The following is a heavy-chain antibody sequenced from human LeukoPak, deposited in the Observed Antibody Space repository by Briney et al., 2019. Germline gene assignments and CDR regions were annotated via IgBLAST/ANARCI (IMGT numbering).Heavy chain of an antibody. CDR3: AKDSYDSSGYSDY. J-gene: IGHJ4*02. CDR1: GVTFSSYA. Sequence: GGSLRLSCAASGVTFSSYAMSWVRQAPGKGLEWVSAISGSGGSTYYADSVKGRFTISRDNSKNTLYLQMNSLRAEDTAVYYCAKDSYDSSGYSDYWGQGTLVTVSS. D-gene: IGHD3-22*01. CDR2: ISGSGGST. V-gene: IGHV3-23*01.